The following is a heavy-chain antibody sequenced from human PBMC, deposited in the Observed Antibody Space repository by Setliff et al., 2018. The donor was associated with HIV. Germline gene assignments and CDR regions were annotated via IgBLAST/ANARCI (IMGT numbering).Heavy chain of an antibody. CDR2: INPSGAST. CDR3: ARDRITMIVVGRQTGWFDP. V-gene: IGHV1-46*03. D-gene: IGHD3-22*01. Sequence: GASVKVSCKASGYIFSGYYLHWVRQAPGQGLEWMGMINPSGASTSYAQKFQGRVTMTRDTSTSTVYMELSRLRSEDTAVYYCARDRITMIVVGRQTGWFDPWGQGTLVTVSS. J-gene: IGHJ5*02. CDR1: GYIFSGYY.